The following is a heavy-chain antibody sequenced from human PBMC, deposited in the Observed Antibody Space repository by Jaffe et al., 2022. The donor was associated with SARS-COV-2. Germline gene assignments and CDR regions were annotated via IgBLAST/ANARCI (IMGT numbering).Heavy chain of an antibody. J-gene: IGHJ4*02. D-gene: IGHD4-17*01. CDR2: IYYSGST. V-gene: IGHV4-59*01. CDR3: AREVDYGDVIDY. Sequence: QVQLQESGPGLVKPSETLSLTCTVSGGSISSYYWSWIRQPPGKGLEWIGYIYYSGSTNYNPSLKSRVTISVDTSKNQFSLKLSSVTAADTAVYYCAREVDYGDVIDYWGQGTLVTVSS. CDR1: GGSISSYY.